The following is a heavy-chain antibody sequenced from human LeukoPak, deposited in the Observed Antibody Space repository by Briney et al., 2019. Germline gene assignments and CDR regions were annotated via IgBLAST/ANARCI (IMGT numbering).Heavy chain of an antibody. V-gene: IGHV4-30-4*01. D-gene: IGHD6-13*01. CDR3: ATLPRGRIAAAPPPGYPYYGMDV. Sequence: SQTLSLTCTVSGGSISSGDYYWSWIRQPPGKGLEWIGYIYYSGSTYYNPSLKSRVTISVDTSKNQFSLKLSSLTAADTAVYYCATLPRGRIAAAPPPGYPYYGMDVWGQGTTVTVSS. CDR1: GGSISSGDYY. CDR2: IYYSGST. J-gene: IGHJ6*02.